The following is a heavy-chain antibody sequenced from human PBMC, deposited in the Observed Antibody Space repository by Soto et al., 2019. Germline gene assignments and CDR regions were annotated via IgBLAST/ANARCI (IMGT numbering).Heavy chain of an antibody. CDR3: AREIKRGSYDAFDI. V-gene: IGHV4-59*01. CDR1: GGSISSYY. J-gene: IGHJ3*02. D-gene: IGHD1-26*01. Sequence: SETLSLTCTVSGGSISSYYWSWIRQPPGKGLEWIGYIYYSGSTNYNPSLKSRVTISVDTSMNQFSLKLSSVTAADTAVYYCAREIKRGSYDAFDIWGQGTMVTVSS. CDR2: IYYSGST.